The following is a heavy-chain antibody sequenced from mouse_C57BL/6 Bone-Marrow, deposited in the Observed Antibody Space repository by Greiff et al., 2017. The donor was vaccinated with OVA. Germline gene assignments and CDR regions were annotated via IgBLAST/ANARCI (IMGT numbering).Heavy chain of an antibody. Sequence: EVKLVESGTVLARPGASVKMSCKTSGYTFTSYWMHWVKQRPGQGLEWIGAIYPGNSDTSYNQKFKGKAKLTAVTSASTAYMELSSLTNEDSAVYYCTRSEDYETLAWFAYWGQGTLVTVSA. CDR3: TRSEDYETLAWFAY. CDR2: IYPGNSDT. V-gene: IGHV1-5*01. D-gene: IGHD2-4*01. J-gene: IGHJ3*01. CDR1: GYTFTSYW.